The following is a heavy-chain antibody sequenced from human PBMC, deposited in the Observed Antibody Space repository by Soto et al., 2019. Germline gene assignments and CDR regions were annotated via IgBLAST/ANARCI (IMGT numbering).Heavy chain of an antibody. D-gene: IGHD3-10*01. CDR1: GFTFSKYG. CDR3: AKDLYSSETYTYYCGMDV. CDR2: ISYDGSNK. J-gene: IGHJ6*02. Sequence: GGSLRLSCAASGFTFSKYGMHWVRQAPGKGLEWVAVISYDGSNKFYADSVKGRFTISRDNSKNTLYLQMNSLRAEDTSVYYCAKDLYSSETYTYYCGMDVWGQGTTVTVSS. V-gene: IGHV3-30*18.